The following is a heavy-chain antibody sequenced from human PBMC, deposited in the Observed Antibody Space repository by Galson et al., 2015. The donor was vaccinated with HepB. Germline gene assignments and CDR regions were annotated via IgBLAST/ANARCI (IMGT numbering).Heavy chain of an antibody. V-gene: IGHV1-69*10. Sequence: SVKVSCKASGGTFSNYGISWVRQAPGQGLEWMGGIIPILGIANYAQKFQGRVTITADKSTSTAYMELSSLTADDTAVYYCASVTGDLVLLPSPVQAWLDPWGQGTLVTVSS. CDR3: ASVTGDLVLLPSPVQAWLDP. CDR1: GGTFSNYG. CDR2: IIPILGIA. D-gene: IGHD7-27*01. J-gene: IGHJ5*02.